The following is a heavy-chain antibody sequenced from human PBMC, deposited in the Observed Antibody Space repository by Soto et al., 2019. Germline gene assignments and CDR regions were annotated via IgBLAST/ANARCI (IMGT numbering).Heavy chain of an antibody. D-gene: IGHD1-26*01. CDR1: GFTFSDYY. Sequence: QVQLVESGGGLVKPGGSLRLSCAASGFTFSDYYMSWIRQAPGKGLEWVSYISISGSTIYYADSVKGRFTISRDNTRNSLYLQMYSLRAEDTAMFYCARQGELPEAFEIWGQGTMVTVSS. V-gene: IGHV3-11*01. J-gene: IGHJ3*02. CDR2: ISISGSTI. CDR3: ARQGELPEAFEI.